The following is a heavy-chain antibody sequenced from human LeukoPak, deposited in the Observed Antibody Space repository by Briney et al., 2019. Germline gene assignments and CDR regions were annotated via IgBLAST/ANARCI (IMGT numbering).Heavy chain of an antibody. CDR1: GGSISSSSYY. D-gene: IGHD6-6*01. CDR3: ARDPEGSRIAARASGSYYMDV. J-gene: IGHJ6*03. CDR2: IYYSGST. V-gene: IGHV4-39*07. Sequence: PSETLSLTCTVSGGSISSSSYYWGWIRQPPGKGLEWIGSIYYSGSTNYNPSLKSRVTISVDTSKNQFSLKLSSVTAADTAVYYCARDPEGSRIAARASGSYYMDVWGKGTTVTVSS.